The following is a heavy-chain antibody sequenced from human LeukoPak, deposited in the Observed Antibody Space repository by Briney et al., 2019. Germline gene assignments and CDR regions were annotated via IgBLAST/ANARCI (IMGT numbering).Heavy chain of an antibody. CDR2: IYTSGST. CDR3: ARLRRYGPAASGPFDY. CDR1: GGSISSGRYY. V-gene: IGHV4-61*02. J-gene: IGHJ4*02. Sequence: SQTLSLTCTVSGGSISSGRYYWSWIRQPAGKGLEWIGRIYTSGSTNYNPSLKSRVTISVDTSKNQFSLKLSSVTAADTAVYYCARLRRYGPAASGPFDYWGQGTLVTVSS. D-gene: IGHD2-2*01.